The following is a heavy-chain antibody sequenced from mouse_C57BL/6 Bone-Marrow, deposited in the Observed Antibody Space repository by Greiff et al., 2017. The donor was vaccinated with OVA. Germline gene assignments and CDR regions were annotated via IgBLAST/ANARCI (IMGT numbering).Heavy chain of an antibody. CDR1: GYTFTSYW. V-gene: IGHV1-55*01. CDR2: IYPGSGST. D-gene: IGHD2-4*01. CDR3: ARGRVCYDYAFAY. J-gene: IGHJ3*01. Sequence: QVQLQQPGAELVKPGASVKMSCKASGYTFTSYWITWVKQRPGQGLEWIGDIYPGSGSTNYNEKFKSKATLTVDTSSSTAYMQLSSLTSEDSAVYYWARGRVCYDYAFAYWGQGTLVTVSA.